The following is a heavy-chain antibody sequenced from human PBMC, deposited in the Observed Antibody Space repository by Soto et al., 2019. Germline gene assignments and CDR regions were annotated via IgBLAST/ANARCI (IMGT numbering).Heavy chain of an antibody. J-gene: IGHJ6*02. Sequence: ASVKVSCKASGYTFTSYYMHWVRQAPGQGLEWMGIINPSGCSTSYAQKFQGRVTITSDTSTSTVYMELSSLRSEDTAVHYCATATQGGYDFWSGYYEPHYNYYYGMDVWGQGTTVTVSS. CDR3: ATATQGGYDFWSGYYEPHYNYYYGMDV. D-gene: IGHD3-3*01. CDR1: GYTFTSYY. V-gene: IGHV1-46*01. CDR2: INPSGCST.